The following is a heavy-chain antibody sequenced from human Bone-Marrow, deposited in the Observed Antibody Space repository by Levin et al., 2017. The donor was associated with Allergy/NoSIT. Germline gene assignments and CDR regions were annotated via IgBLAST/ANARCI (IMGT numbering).Heavy chain of an antibody. CDR1: GFTFSSYA. Sequence: GGSLRLSCAASGFTFSSYAMHWVRQAPGKGLEWVAVISYDGSNKYYADSVKGRFTISRDNSKNTLYLQMNSLRAEDTAVYRGRGVIDGMDVWGQGTTVTVSS. CDR2: ISYDGSNK. V-gene: IGHV3-30*04. J-gene: IGHJ6*02. CDR3: RGVIDGMDV. D-gene: IGHD3-10*01.